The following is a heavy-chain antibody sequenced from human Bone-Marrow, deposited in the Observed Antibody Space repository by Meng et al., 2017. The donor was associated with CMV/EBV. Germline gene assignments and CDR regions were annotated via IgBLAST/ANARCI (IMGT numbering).Heavy chain of an antibody. D-gene: IGHD6-19*01. CDR1: GGSVSSGSYY. Sequence: GSMRLSCTVAGGSVSSGSYYWSWIRQPPGKGLEWIGYIYYSGSTNYNPSLKSRVTISVDTSKSQFSLKLSSVNAADTAVYYSARVLRGIAVAGYGYWGQGTLVTVSS. J-gene: IGHJ4*02. CDR2: IYYSGST. CDR3: ARVLRGIAVAGYGY. V-gene: IGHV4-61*01.